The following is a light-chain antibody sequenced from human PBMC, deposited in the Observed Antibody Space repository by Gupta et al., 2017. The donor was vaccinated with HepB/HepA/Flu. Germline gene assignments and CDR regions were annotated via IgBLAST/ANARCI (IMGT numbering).Light chain of an antibody. V-gene: IGKV3-11*01. CDR1: QSVSSY. J-gene: IGKJ1*01. CDR3: QQRSNWPRT. CDR2: DAS. Sequence: EIVFTHSPSTLSLSPGERSTLSCRASQSVSSYLAWYQQKPGQAPRLLIYDASNRATGIPDRFSGSGCGTEFTLTISSREPEDFAVYYCQQRSNWPRTFGQGTKVEIK.